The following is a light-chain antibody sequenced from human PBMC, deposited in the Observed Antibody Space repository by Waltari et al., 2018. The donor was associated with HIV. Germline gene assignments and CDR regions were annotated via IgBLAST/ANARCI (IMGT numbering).Light chain of an antibody. CDR2: DNN. CDR1: SSNIGVNY. CDR3: VSWDSSLRGVL. V-gene: IGLV1-51*01. J-gene: IGLJ2*01. Sequence: QSVLTQPPSLSAAPGQKDSITCPGSSSNIGVNYVSWYQQFPRTAPKLLIYDNNERPSGIPDRFSGSKSGTSATLDITGLRTGDEADYYCVSWDSSLRGVLFGGGTKLTVL.